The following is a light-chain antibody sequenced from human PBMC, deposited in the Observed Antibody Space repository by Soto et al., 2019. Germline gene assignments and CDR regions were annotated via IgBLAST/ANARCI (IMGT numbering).Light chain of an antibody. CDR3: QVWHTTSDHHVV. J-gene: IGLJ2*01. Sequence: SYELTQPPSVSVAPGKTARIICGGNNIGSQSVNWYKQKPGQAPILVIYYDRERPSGIPERFSGSNSGNTATLTISRVEAGDEADYYCQVWHTTSDHHVVFGGGIKVTVL. V-gene: IGLV3-21*04. CDR2: YDR. CDR1: NIGSQS.